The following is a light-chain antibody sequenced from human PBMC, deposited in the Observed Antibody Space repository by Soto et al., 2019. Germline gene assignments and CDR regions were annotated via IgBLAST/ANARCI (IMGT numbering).Light chain of an antibody. CDR3: CSYAGSRTVYV. CDR2: DVT. CDR1: SSDVGTYNL. V-gene: IGLV2-23*02. Sequence: QSALTQPASVSGSPGQSITISCTGTSSDVGTYNLVSWYQVHPGKAPKLMIYDVTERPSGVSNRFSGSKSGITASLTISGLQPEDEADYYCCSYAGSRTVYVFGTGTKLTVL. J-gene: IGLJ1*01.